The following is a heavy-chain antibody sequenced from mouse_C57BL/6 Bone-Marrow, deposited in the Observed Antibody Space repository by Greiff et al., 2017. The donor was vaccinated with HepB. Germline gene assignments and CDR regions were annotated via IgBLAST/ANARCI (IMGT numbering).Heavy chain of an antibody. CDR1: GYTFTRYW. D-gene: IGHD1-1*01. Sequence: QVQLQQPGAELVMPGASVKLSCKASGYTFTRYWMHWVKQRPGQGLEWIGEIDPSDSYTNYNQKFKGKSTLTVDKSSRTAYMQRSSLTSEDAAVYYCARKGAGSSFYAMDYWGQGTSVTVSS. CDR2: IDPSDSYT. V-gene: IGHV1-69*01. J-gene: IGHJ4*01. CDR3: ARKGAGSSFYAMDY.